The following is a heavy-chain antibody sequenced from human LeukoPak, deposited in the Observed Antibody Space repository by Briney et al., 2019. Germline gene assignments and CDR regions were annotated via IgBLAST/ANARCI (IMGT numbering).Heavy chain of an antibody. D-gene: IGHD5-12*01. J-gene: IGHJ4*02. CDR2: ISAYNGNT. CDR3: ARDSYDGRLMDY. CDR1: GYSLSSYG. V-gene: IGHV1-18*01. Sequence: ASVKVSCKASGYSLSSYGISWVRQAPGQGLQWMGWISAYNGNTNYAQKFQGRVTMTTDTSTSTAYMELRSLRSDDTAVYYCARDSYDGRLMDYWGQGTLVTVSS.